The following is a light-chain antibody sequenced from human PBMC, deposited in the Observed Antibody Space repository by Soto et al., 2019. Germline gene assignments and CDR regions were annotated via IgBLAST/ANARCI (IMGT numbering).Light chain of an antibody. CDR2: DVR. CDR3: SSYTTVSTYV. V-gene: IGLV2-14*01. J-gene: IGLJ1*01. Sequence: QSVLTQPASVSGSPGQSITISCTGTSSDVGGYNYASWYQQHPGEAPKLMIYDVRNRPSGVSNRFSGSKSVNTASLTISGLQAEDEADYYCSSYTTVSTYVFGTGTKVTVL. CDR1: SSDVGGYNY.